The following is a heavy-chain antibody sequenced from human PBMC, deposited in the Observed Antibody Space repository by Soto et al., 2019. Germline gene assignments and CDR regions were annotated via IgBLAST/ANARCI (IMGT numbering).Heavy chain of an antibody. J-gene: IGHJ4*02. Sequence: QITLKESDPTLMKPTQTLTLTCTFSGFSLPTDRVGVGWIRQPPGKALEWLAVIYWDDTKTYRPSLKSRLTITKDTSKNQVALTMTDMDPVDTATYYCAHAYGGRSLYWGQGTLVTVSS. CDR2: IYWDDTK. V-gene: IGHV2-5*02. D-gene: IGHD1-26*01. CDR3: AHAYGGRSLY. CDR1: GFSLPTDRVG.